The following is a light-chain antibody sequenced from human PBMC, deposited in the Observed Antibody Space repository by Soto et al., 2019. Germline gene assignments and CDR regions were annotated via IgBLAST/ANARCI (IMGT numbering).Light chain of an antibody. CDR3: QQCRNWPLT. CDR1: QNVYNN. V-gene: IGKV3-15*01. J-gene: IGKJ4*01. CDR2: DAS. Sequence: EIVMTQSPATPSVSPGEGATLSCKASQNVYNNLACYQQIPGQPPRLLIYDASTRATGISARFSGSGYGTEFTLTVSSLQSEDFAVYFCQQCRNWPLTFGGGTKVEIK.